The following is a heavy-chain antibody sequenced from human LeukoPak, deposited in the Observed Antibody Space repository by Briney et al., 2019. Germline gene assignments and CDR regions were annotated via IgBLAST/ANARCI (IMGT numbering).Heavy chain of an antibody. D-gene: IGHD3-3*01. J-gene: IGHJ6*02. CDR1: GYTFTSYA. V-gene: IGHV1-3*01. Sequence: ASVKVSCKASGYTFTSYAMHWVRQAPGQRLEWMGWINAGNGNTKYSQKFQGRVTMTEDTSTDTAYMELSSLRSEDTAVYYCATLGDVLRLFPLISLDGMDVWGQGTTVTVSS. CDR2: INAGNGNT. CDR3: ATLGDVLRLFPLISLDGMDV.